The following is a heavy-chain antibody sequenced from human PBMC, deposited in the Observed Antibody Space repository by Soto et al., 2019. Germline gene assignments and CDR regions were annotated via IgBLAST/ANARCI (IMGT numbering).Heavy chain of an antibody. CDR1: GFTFSSYS. Sequence: GGALRLSCAASGFTFSSYSMNWVRQAPGKGLEWVSSISSSSSYIYYADSVKGRFTISRDNAKNSLYLQMNSLRAEDTAVYYCARDYDILTGRRLGAFDIWGQGTMVTVSS. CDR2: ISSSSSYI. J-gene: IGHJ3*02. D-gene: IGHD3-9*01. V-gene: IGHV3-21*01. CDR3: ARDYDILTGRRLGAFDI.